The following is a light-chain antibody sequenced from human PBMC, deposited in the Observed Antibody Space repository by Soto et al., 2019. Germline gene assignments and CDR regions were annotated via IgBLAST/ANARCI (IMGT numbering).Light chain of an antibody. Sequence: EIVMTQSPTTLSVSPGQRVTLSCRASQSVRGNLAWYQHKPGQPPRLLIYGASTRAAGIPARFSGSGSGTEFSLTISSLQSEDFAIYYCQQYNNGYAFGQGTKLEI. V-gene: IGKV3-15*01. CDR2: GAS. J-gene: IGKJ2*01. CDR1: QSVRGN. CDR3: QQYNNGYA.